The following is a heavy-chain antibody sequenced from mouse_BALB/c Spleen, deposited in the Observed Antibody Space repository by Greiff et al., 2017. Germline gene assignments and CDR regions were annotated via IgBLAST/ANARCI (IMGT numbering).Heavy chain of an antibody. J-gene: IGHJ2*01. CDR2: INPSSGYT. V-gene: IGHV1-4*02. D-gene: IGHD2-14*01. Sequence: QVQLQQSAAELARPGASVKMSCKASGYTFTSYTMHWVKQRPGQGLEWIGYINPSSGYTEYNQKFKDKTTLTADKSSSTAYMQLSSLTSEDSAVYYCAAYYRHHGSFDYWGQGTTLTVSS. CDR3: AAYYRHHGSFDY. CDR1: GYTFTSYT.